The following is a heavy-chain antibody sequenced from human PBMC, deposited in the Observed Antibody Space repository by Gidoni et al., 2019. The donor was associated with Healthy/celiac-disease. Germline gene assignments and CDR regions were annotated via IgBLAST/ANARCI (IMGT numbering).Heavy chain of an antibody. Sequence: QVQLVESGGGVVQPGRSLRLSCAASGFTFSSYAMHWVRQAPGKGLEWVAVISYDGSNKYYADSVKGRFTISRDNSKNTLYLQMNSLRAEDTAVYYCARTISSSDAFDIWGQGTMVTVSS. CDR3: ARTISSSDAFDI. V-gene: IGHV3-30-3*01. CDR2: ISYDGSNK. D-gene: IGHD6-6*01. J-gene: IGHJ3*02. CDR1: GFTFSSYA.